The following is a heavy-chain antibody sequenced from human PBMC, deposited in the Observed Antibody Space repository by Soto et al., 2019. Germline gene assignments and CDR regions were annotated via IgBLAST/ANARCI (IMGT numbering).Heavy chain of an antibody. V-gene: IGHV3-30*18. Sequence: QVQLVESGGGVVQPGRSLRLSCAASGFTFSSYGMHWVRQAPGKGLEWVAVISYEGSNKYYADSVKGRFTISRDNSKDTLYLQMNSLRAEDTAVYYCAKTRVATWGGFDYWGQGTLVTVSS. CDR3: AKTRVATWGGFDY. J-gene: IGHJ4*02. D-gene: IGHD5-12*01. CDR1: GFTFSSYG. CDR2: ISYEGSNK.